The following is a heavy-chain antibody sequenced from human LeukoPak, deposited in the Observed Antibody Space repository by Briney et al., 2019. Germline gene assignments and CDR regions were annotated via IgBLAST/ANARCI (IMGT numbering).Heavy chain of an antibody. J-gene: IGHJ5*02. CDR2: IIPIFGTA. D-gene: IGHD3-3*01. Sequence: GSSVKVSCKASGGTFSSYAISWVRQAPGQGLEWMGRIIPIFGTANYAQKFQGRVTITTDESTSTAYMELSSLRSEDTAVYYSARVRGVNYDFWSGYHTGVRSYWFDPWGQGTLVTVSS. V-gene: IGHV1-69*05. CDR1: GGTFSSYA. CDR3: ARVRGVNYDFWSGYHTGVRSYWFDP.